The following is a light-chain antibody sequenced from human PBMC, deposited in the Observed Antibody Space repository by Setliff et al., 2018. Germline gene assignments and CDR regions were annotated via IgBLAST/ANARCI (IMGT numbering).Light chain of an antibody. V-gene: IGLV2-14*03. CDR2: DVS. CDR1: SSDVGGYNY. Sequence: QSALTQPASVSGSPGQSITISCTGTSSDVGGYNYVSWYQQHPGKAPKLMIYDVSNRPSGVSNRFSGSKPANTASLTISGLQAEDEADYYCSSYAGSSTLYVFGTGTKVTV. J-gene: IGLJ1*01. CDR3: SSYAGSSTLYV.